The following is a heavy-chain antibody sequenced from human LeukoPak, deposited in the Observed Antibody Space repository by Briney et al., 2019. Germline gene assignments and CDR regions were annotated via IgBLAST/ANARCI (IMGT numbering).Heavy chain of an antibody. CDR2: IYYSGST. CDR1: GGSISSSSYY. D-gene: IGHD6-13*01. CDR3: ARSKETAAAGIIEFDY. Sequence: PSETLSLTCTVSGGSISSSSYYWGWIRQPPGKGLEWIGSIYYSGSTYYNPSLKSRVTISVDTSKNQFSLKLSSVTALDTAVYYCARSKETAAAGIIEFDYWGQGTLVTVSS. J-gene: IGHJ4*02. V-gene: IGHV4-39*07.